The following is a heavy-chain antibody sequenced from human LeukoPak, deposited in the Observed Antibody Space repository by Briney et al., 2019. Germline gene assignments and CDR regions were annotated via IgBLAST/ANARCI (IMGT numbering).Heavy chain of an antibody. J-gene: IGHJ3*02. CDR2: ITTSGGST. V-gene: IGHV3-23*01. D-gene: IGHD3-10*01. Sequence: QAGGSLRLSCAASGFTFSSTSMSWVRQAPGEGLEWVSSITTSGGSTYYADSVKGRFTISRDNAKNTLYLQMNSLRAEDTAVYYCAKDHYVSGRYDAFDIWGQGTMVTVSS. CDR1: GFTFSSTS. CDR3: AKDHYVSGRYDAFDI.